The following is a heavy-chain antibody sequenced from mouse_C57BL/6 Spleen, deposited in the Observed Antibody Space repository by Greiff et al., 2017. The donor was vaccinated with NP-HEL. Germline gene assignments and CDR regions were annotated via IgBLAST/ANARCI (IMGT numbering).Heavy chain of an antibody. CDR1: GYTFTSYW. V-gene: IGHV1-52*01. D-gene: IGHD1-1*01. Sequence: QVQLQQSGAELVRPGSSVKLSCKASGYTFTSYWMHWVKQRPIQGLEWIGNIDPSDSETHSIQKFKDKATLTVDKSSSTAYMQLSSLTSEDSAVYYCARRGYYYGSSSYAMDYWGQGTSVTVSS. J-gene: IGHJ4*01. CDR2: IDPSDSET. CDR3: ARRGYYYGSSSYAMDY.